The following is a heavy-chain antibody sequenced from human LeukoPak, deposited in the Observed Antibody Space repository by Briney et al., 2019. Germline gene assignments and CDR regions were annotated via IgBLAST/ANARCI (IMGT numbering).Heavy chain of an antibody. CDR1: GFTFSSYG. CDR3: ARGEGYCSSTSCPTVDY. J-gene: IGHJ4*02. D-gene: IGHD2-2*01. V-gene: IGHV3-30*03. Sequence: GGSLRLSCAASGFTFSSYGMHWVRQAPGKGLECVALISYDESNKDYADSVKGRFTISRDNSRNTLYLQMNSLRAEDTAVYYCARGEGYCSSTSCPTVDYWGQGTLVTVSS. CDR2: ISYDESNK.